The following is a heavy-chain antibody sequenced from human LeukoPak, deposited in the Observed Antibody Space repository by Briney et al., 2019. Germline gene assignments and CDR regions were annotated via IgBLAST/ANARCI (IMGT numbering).Heavy chain of an antibody. CDR3: AKDSMAI. Sequence: GGSLRLSCAASGFTFSSYGMHWARQAPGKGLEWVAVISHDGSNKYYADSVKGRFTISRDNSKNTLYLQMNSLRAEDTAVYYCAKDSMAIWGQGTMVTVSS. CDR1: GFTFSSYG. CDR2: ISHDGSNK. J-gene: IGHJ3*02. D-gene: IGHD5-24*01. V-gene: IGHV3-30*18.